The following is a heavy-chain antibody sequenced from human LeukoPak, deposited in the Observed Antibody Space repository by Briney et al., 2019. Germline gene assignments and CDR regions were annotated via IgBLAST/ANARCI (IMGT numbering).Heavy chain of an antibody. Sequence: EGSLRLSCAASGFTFSDYEINWVRQAPGKGLEWVSCISTSGSTTYYADSVKGRFTISRDNAKNSLFLQMNTLTAEDTAVYYCARGALHVFDYWGQGTPVTVSS. D-gene: IGHD3-10*02. CDR2: ISTSGSTT. V-gene: IGHV3-48*03. J-gene: IGHJ4*02. CDR1: GFTFSDYE. CDR3: ARGALHVFDY.